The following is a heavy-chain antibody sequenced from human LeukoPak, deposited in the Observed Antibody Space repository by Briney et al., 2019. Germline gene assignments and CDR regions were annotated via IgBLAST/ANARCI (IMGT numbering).Heavy chain of an antibody. CDR1: GFTFSSYW. CDR2: ISSSSSYI. J-gene: IGHJ6*03. D-gene: IGHD3-10*01. Sequence: RTGGSLRLSCAASGFTFSSYWMHWVRQAPGKGLEWVSSISSSSSYIYYADSVKGRFTISRDNAKNSLYLQMNSLRAEDTAVYYCARVGDYYGSGEPYYMDVWGKGTTVTISS. CDR3: ARVGDYYGSGEPYYMDV. V-gene: IGHV3-21*01.